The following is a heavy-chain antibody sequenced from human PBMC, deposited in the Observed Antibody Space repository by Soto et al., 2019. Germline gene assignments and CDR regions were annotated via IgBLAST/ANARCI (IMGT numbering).Heavy chain of an antibody. J-gene: IGHJ5*02. CDR3: ARSAAGFYNNWFDP. CDR2: ISCVNGKT. CDR1: GYNFITYG. D-gene: IGHD4-4*01. V-gene: IGHV1-18*01. Sequence: QVQMVQSGAEVKKSGASVRVSCEASGYNFITYGISWVRQAPGQGLEWMGWISCVNGKTESAPKFQGRVTMTTDTSTNTAYMELRSLTSDDTAVYYCARSAAGFYNNWFDPWGQGTLVTVSS.